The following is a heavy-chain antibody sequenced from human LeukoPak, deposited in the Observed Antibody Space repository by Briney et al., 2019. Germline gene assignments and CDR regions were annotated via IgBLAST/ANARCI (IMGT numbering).Heavy chain of an antibody. Sequence: SETLSLTCAVYGGSFSGYHRSWIRQPPGKGLEWIGEINHSGSTNYNPSLKSRVTISVDTSKNQFSLKLTSVTASDTGVYYCARIFDVWGRGTLVTVSS. J-gene: IGHJ4*02. V-gene: IGHV4-34*01. CDR1: GGSFSGYH. CDR3: ARIFDV. CDR2: INHSGST.